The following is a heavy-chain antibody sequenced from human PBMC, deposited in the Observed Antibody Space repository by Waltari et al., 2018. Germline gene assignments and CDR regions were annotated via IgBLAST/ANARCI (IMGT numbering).Heavy chain of an antibody. D-gene: IGHD3-10*01. CDR3: ARALGSGSFLIDF. Sequence: QVQPVESGGGVVQPGRSLRLSCAASGFAFSRCAMHWVRQAPGKGLEWVAVIWSDGSYEYYADSVKGRFTVSRDNSKTALFVQMNSLRAEDTAVYYCARALGSGSFLIDFWGQGTLVTVSS. CDR1: GFAFSRCA. J-gene: IGHJ4*02. CDR2: IWSDGSYE. V-gene: IGHV3-33*01.